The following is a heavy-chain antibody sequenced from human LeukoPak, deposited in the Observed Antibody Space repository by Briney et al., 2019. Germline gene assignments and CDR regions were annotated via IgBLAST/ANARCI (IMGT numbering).Heavy chain of an antibody. CDR1: GGTFSSYA. D-gene: IGHD5-18*01. J-gene: IGHJ6*03. V-gene: IGHV1-18*01. CDR2: ISAYNGNT. CDR3: ARVVTYYYYYMDV. Sequence: WSSVRVSCKASGGTFSSYAISWVRQAPGQGLEWMGWISAYNGNTNYAQKLQGRVTMTTDTSTSTAYMELRSLRSDDTAVYYCARVVTYYYYYMDVWGKGTTVTVSS.